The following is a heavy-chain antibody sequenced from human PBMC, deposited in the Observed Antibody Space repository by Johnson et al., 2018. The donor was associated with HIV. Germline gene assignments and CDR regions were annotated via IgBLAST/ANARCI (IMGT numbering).Heavy chain of an antibody. CDR2: IRSKTYGGTT. J-gene: IGHJ3*02. Sequence: VQLVESGGGLVQPGRSLRLSCTASGFTFGDYAMTWFRQAPGKGLEWVGFIRSKTYGGTTEYAASVNGRFIISRDDSKGIAYLQMNSLRAEDTAVFYCAREMAWEDAFDIWGQGTMVTVSS. D-gene: IGHD5-24*01. V-gene: IGHV3-49*03. CDR3: AREMAWEDAFDI. CDR1: GFTFGDYA.